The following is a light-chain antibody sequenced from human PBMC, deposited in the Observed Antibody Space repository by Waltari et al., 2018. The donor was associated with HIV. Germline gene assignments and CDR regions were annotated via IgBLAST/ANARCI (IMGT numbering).Light chain of an antibody. CDR1: SSNIGAGYD. CDR3: QSYDSSLSGYV. Sequence: QSVLTQPPSVSGAPGQRVTISCTGSSSNIGAGYDVHWYQQLPGTAPKPLIYGNLNRPSGVPDRFSGSKSGTSASLAITGLQAEDEADYYCQSYDSSLSGYVFGTGTKVTVL. J-gene: IGLJ1*01. V-gene: IGLV1-40*01. CDR2: GNL.